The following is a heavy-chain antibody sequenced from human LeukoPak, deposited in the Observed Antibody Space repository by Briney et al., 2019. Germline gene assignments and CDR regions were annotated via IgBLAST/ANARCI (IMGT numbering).Heavy chain of an antibody. CDR2: INSDGSIR. D-gene: IGHD2-2*01. CDR1: GFTLRSYW. CDR3: ARVTASWHPYVDY. J-gene: IGHJ4*02. Sequence: SGGSLRLSCAASGFTLRSYWMHWFRQAPGERLVWVSRINSDGSIRSYADSVEGRFTISRDNAENTLYLQLNSLRVEDTAVYFCARVTASWHPYVDYLGQGTLVTVSS. V-gene: IGHV3-74*01.